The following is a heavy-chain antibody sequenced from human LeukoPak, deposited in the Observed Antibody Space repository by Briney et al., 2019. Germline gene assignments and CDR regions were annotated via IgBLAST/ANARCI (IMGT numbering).Heavy chain of an antibody. Sequence: GGSLRLSCAVSGITLSNYGMSWVRQAPGKGLEWVSAISGSGGSTYYADSVKGRFTISRDNSKNTLYLQMNSLRAEDTAVYYCAKARVFDYWGRGTLVTVSS. J-gene: IGHJ4*02. V-gene: IGHV3-23*01. CDR2: ISGSGGST. CDR3: AKARVFDY. CDR1: GITLSNYG.